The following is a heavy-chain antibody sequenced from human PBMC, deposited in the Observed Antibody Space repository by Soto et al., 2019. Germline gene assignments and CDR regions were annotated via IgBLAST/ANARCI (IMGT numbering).Heavy chain of an antibody. CDR3: ARGDPGMDRGLAIGY. D-gene: IGHD3-10*01. CDR1: GFTFSDYY. Sequence: PGGSLRLSCAASGFTFSDYYMNWIRQAPGKGLEWVSYIRSSGHTNYADSVKGRFAISRDNAKNSLYLQMNSLRVEDTAVYYCARGDPGMDRGLAIGYLCQGTVVVVSS. CDR2: IRSSGHT. J-gene: IGHJ4*02. V-gene: IGHV3-11*06.